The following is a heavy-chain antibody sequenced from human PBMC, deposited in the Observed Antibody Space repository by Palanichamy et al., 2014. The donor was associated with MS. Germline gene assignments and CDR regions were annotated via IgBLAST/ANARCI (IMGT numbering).Heavy chain of an antibody. Sequence: QITLKESGPTLXKPTQTLTLTCTFSGFSLSTSGVGVGLGSVSPPGKALEWLALIYWDDDKRYSPSLKSRLTITKDTSKNQVVLTMTNMDPVDTATYYCAHRPFGELSGLSAFDIWGQGTMVTVSS. J-gene: IGHJ3*02. CDR3: AHRPFGELSGLSAFDI. V-gene: IGHV2-5*02. D-gene: IGHD3-10*01. CDR1: GFSLSTSGVG. CDR2: IYWDDDK.